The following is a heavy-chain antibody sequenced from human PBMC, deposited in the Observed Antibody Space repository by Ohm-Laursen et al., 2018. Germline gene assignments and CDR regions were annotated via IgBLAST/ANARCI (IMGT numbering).Heavy chain of an antibody. CDR3: ASWRDPGREQWLVSEYFQH. V-gene: IGHV1-46*01. CDR2: INPSGGST. D-gene: IGHD6-19*01. J-gene: IGHJ1*01. CDR1: GYTFTSYY. Sequence: VASVKVSCKVSGYTFTSYYMHWVRQAPGQGLEWMGIINPSGGSTSYAQKFQGRVTMTRDTSTSTVYMELSSLRSEDTAVYYCASWRDPGREQWLVSEYFQHWGQGTLVTVSS.